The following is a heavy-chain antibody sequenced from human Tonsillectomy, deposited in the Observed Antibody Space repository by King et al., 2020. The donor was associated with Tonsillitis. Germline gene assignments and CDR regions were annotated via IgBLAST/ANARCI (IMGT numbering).Heavy chain of an antibody. V-gene: IGHV3-30*04. CDR1: GFTFSSYA. Sequence: QLVQSGGGVVQPGRSLRLSCAASGFTFSSYAMHWVRQAPGKGLEWVAVISYDGSNKYYADSVKGRFTISRDNSKNTLYLQMNSLRAEDTAVYYCARDMSSGYYSPLDYWGQGTLVTVSS. D-gene: IGHD3-22*01. J-gene: IGHJ4*02. CDR3: ARDMSSGYYSPLDY. CDR2: ISYDGSNK.